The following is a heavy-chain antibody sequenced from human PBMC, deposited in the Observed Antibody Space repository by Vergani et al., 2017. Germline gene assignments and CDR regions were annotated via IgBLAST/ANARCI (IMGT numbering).Heavy chain of an antibody. D-gene: IGHD2-15*01. Sequence: EVQLVQSGAEVKKPGASLKISCKGSGYSFTRYWIGWVRQMPGKGLEWMGIIYPGDSDTRYSPSFQGQVTISADKSISTAYLQWSSLKASDTAMYYCARHRGWGLVVVAATPWYYYYGMDVWGQGTTVTVSS. V-gene: IGHV5-51*01. CDR2: IYPGDSDT. CDR1: GYSFTRYW. CDR3: ARHRGWGLVVVAATPWYYYYGMDV. J-gene: IGHJ6*02.